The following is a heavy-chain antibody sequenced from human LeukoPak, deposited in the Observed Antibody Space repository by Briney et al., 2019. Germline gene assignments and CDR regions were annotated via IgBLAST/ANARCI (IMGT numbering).Heavy chain of an antibody. J-gene: IGHJ4*02. CDR3: ARDGGYSYGYPYYFDY. Sequence: SETLSLTCAVYGGSFSGYYWSWIRQPPGKGLEWIGYIYYSGSTNYNPSLKSRVTISVDTSKNQFSLKLSSVTAADTAVYYCARDGGYSYGYPYYFDYWGQGTLVTVSS. CDR2: IYYSGST. V-gene: IGHV4-59*01. D-gene: IGHD5-18*01. CDR1: GGSFSGYY.